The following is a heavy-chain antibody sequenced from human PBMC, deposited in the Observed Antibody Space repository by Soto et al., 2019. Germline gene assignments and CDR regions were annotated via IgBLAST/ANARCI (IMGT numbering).Heavy chain of an antibody. D-gene: IGHD3-22*01. CDR2: ISSSSSYI. CDR3: ARAKFYYDSSGYQYYFDY. V-gene: IGHV3-21*01. J-gene: IGHJ4*02. Sequence: GGSLRLSCAASGFTFSSYSMNWVRQAPGKGLEWVSSISSSSSYIYYADSVKGRFTISRDNAKNSLYLQMNSLRAEDTAVYYCARAKFYYDSSGYQYYFDYWGQGTLVTAPQ. CDR1: GFTFSSYS.